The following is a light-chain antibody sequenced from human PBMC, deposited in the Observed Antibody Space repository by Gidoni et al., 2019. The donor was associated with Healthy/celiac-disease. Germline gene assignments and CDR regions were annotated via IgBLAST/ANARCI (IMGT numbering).Light chain of an antibody. CDR3: QQYGSSFNRT. CDR1: QSVSSSY. J-gene: IGKJ4*01. V-gene: IGKV3-20*01. Sequence: DIVLTQSPGTLSLSPGERATISCRASQSVSSSYLFWYQQKPGQAPTHLIYGAASSATGIPDRLSGSGSSTDFTLTISRLEPEDFAVYYCQQYGSSFNRTFXGXTKVEIK. CDR2: GAA.